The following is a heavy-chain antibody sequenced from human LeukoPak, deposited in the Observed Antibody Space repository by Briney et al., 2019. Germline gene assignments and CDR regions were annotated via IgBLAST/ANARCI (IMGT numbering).Heavy chain of an antibody. CDR3: ARGVRRLWFGEPTGAFDI. D-gene: IGHD3-10*01. J-gene: IGHJ3*02. Sequence: LSLTCTVSGGSISSSSYYWGWIRQPPGKGLEWVSAISGSGGSTYYADSVKGRFTISRDNAKNSLYLQMNSLRAEDTAVYYCARGVRRLWFGEPTGAFDIWGQGTMVTVSS. CDR1: GGSISSSSYY. V-gene: IGHV3-11*04. CDR2: ISGSGGST.